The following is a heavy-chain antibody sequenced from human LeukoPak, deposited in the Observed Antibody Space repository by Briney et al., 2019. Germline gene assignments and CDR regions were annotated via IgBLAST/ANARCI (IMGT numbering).Heavy chain of an antibody. CDR2: IYTSGNT. V-gene: IGHV4-61*02. Sequence: SETLSLTCTVSGDSLSSGNYYWTWIRRPAGKGLEWIGRIYTSGNTNYNPSLKSQVTISMDTSKNQFSLNLNSVTAADTAVYYCARDRAGDSFDIWGQGTMVTVSS. CDR1: GDSLSSGNYY. D-gene: IGHD7-27*01. CDR3: ARDRAGDSFDI. J-gene: IGHJ3*02.